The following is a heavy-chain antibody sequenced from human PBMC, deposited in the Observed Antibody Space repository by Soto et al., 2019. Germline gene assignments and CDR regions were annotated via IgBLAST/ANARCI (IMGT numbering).Heavy chain of an antibody. J-gene: IGHJ4*02. CDR3: ARGDSTVTQFDY. Sequence: PSETLSLTCTVSGGSISSGGYYWSWIRQHPGKGLEWIGYIYYSGSTYYNPSLKSRVTISVDTSKNQFSLKLSSVTAADTAVYYCARGDSTVTQFDYWGQGTLVTVSS. V-gene: IGHV4-31*03. CDR2: IYYSGST. CDR1: GGSISSGGYY. D-gene: IGHD4-17*01.